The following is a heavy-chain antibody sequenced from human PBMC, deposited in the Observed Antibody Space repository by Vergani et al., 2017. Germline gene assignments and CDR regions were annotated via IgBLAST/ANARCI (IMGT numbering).Heavy chain of an antibody. J-gene: IGHJ4*02. D-gene: IGHD6-13*01. CDR2: ISGSGGST. V-gene: IGHV3-23*01. CDR1: GFTFSSYA. Sequence: EVQLLESGGGLVQPGGSLRLSCAASGFTFSSYAMSWVRQAPGKGLEWVSAISGSGGSTYHADSVKGRFTISRDNSKNTLYLQMNSLRAEDTAVYYCAKDLGWLRRTPIAAAVNGDCWGQGTLVTVSS. CDR3: AKDLGWLRRTPIAAAVNGDC.